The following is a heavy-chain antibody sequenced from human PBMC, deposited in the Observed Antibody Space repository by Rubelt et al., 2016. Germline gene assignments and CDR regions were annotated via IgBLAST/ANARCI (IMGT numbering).Heavy chain of an antibody. CDR3: ARADGYCSGGSCFPHFDY. V-gene: IGHV4-34*01. CDR2: INHSGST. D-gene: IGHD2-15*01. Sequence: GLEWIGEINHSGSTNYNPSLKSRVTISVDTSKNQFSLKLSSVTAADTAVYYCARADGYCSGGSCFPHFDYWGQGTLVTVSS. J-gene: IGHJ4*02.